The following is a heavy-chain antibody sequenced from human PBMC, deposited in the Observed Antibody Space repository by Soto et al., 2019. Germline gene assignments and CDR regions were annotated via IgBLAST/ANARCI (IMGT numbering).Heavy chain of an antibody. V-gene: IGHV3-23*01. CDR3: AKGDYDFWSGYYGPHGMDV. CDR1: GFTFSSYA. Sequence: GGSLRLSCAASGFTFSSYAMSWVRQAPGKGLEWVSAISGSGGSTYYADSVKGRFTISRDNSKNTLYLKMNSLRAEDTAVYYCAKGDYDFWSGYYGPHGMDVWGQGTTVTVSS. D-gene: IGHD3-3*01. CDR2: ISGSGGST. J-gene: IGHJ6*02.